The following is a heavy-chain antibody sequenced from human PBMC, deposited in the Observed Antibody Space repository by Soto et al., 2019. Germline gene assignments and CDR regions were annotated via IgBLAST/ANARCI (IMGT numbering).Heavy chain of an antibody. CDR2: IIPIFGTA. D-gene: IGHD3-3*01. Sequence: SVKVSCKASGGTFSSYAISWVRQAPGQGLEWMGGIIPIFGTANYAQKFQGRVTITADESTSTAYMELSSLRSEDTAVYYCARDFTSHVRGRPIEGWFDPWGQGTLVTVSS. CDR3: ARDFTSHVRGRPIEGWFDP. V-gene: IGHV1-69*13. J-gene: IGHJ5*02. CDR1: GGTFSSYA.